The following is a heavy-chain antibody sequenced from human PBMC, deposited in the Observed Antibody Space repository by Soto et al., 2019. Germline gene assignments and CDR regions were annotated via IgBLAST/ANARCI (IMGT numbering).Heavy chain of an antibody. CDR3: AREVGLVSRLHYNWFDP. V-gene: IGHV4-59*01. CDR2: IYYSGST. D-gene: IGHD6-19*01. Sequence: ETLSLTCTVSGGSISSYYWSWIRQPPGKGLEWIGYIYYSGSTNYNPSLKSRVTISVDTSKNQFSLKLSSVTAADTAVYYCAREVGLVSRLHYNWFDPWGQGTLVTVSS. J-gene: IGHJ5*02. CDR1: GGSISSYY.